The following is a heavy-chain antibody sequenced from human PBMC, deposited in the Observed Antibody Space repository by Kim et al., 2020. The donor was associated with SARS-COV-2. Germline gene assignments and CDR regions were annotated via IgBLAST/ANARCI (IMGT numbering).Heavy chain of an antibody. J-gene: IGHJ6*02. CDR2: ISAYNGNT. V-gene: IGHV1-18*01. CDR3: ARVRTIDWPIPDGMDV. D-gene: IGHD3-9*01. Sequence: ASVKVSCKASGYTFTSYGISWVRQAPGQGLEWMGWISAYNGNTNYAQKLQGRVTMTTDTSTSTAYMELRSLRSDDTAVYYCARVRTIDWPIPDGMDVWGQGTTVTVSS. CDR1: GYTFTSYG.